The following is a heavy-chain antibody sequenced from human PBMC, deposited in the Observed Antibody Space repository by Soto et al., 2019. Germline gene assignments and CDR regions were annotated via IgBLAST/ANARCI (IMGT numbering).Heavy chain of an antibody. CDR1: GGSFSGYD. V-gene: IGHV4-34*01. D-gene: IGHD2-2*01. Sequence: PSETLSLTCAVYGGSFSGYDWTWIRQPPGKGLEWIGEITHSGSTNYNPSLKSRLTISVDTSKNQFSLKLSSVTAADTAVYYCARGNFIVVVPAAGNYGMDVWGQGTTVTVSS. CDR2: ITHSGST. CDR3: ARGNFIVVVPAAGNYGMDV. J-gene: IGHJ6*02.